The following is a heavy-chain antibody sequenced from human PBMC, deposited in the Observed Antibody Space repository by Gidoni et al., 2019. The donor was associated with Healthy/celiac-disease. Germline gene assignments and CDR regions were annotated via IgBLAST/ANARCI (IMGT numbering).Heavy chain of an antibody. V-gene: IGHV1-69*06. D-gene: IGHD3-10*01. Sequence: QGLEWMGGIIPIFGTANYAQKFQGRVTIPADKSTSTAYMELSSLRSEDTAVYYCARAPITMVRGVNHNWFDPWGQGTLVTVSS. CDR2: IIPIFGTA. CDR3: ARAPITMVRGVNHNWFDP. J-gene: IGHJ5*02.